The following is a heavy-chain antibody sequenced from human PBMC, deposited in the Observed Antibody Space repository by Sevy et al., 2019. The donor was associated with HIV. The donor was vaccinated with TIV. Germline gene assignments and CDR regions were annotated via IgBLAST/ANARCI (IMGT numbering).Heavy chain of an antibody. CDR2: ISSSGETI. CDR3: ARGSGYLSAFDI. V-gene: IGHV3-11*01. CDR1: LFNLRDYD. Sequence: GGSLRLSCTGSLFNLRDYDMIWIRQAPGKGLEWVSYISSSGETIYYADSVKGRFTISRDNAKKSVDLQMNSLRAEDTAVYYCARGSGYLSAFDIWGQGAMVTVSS. D-gene: IGHD5-18*01. J-gene: IGHJ3*02.